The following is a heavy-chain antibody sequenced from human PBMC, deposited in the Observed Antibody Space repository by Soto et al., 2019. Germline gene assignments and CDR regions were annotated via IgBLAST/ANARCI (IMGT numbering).Heavy chain of an antibody. V-gene: IGHV3-74*01. D-gene: IGHD2-2*01. Sequence: GGSLRLSCAASGFTFSSYWMHWVRQAPGKGLVWVSRINSDGSSTSYADSVKGRFTISRDNAKNTLYLQMNSLRAEDTAVYYCARGPHTQFSSVTQLCWGQGNLVTGSS. J-gene: IGHJ4*02. CDR3: ARGPHTQFSSVTQLC. CDR2: INSDGSST. CDR1: GFTFSSYW.